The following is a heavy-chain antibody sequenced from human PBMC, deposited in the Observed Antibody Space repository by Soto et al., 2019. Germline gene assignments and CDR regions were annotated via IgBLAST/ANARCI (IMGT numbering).Heavy chain of an antibody. D-gene: IGHD5-18*01. Sequence: PSETLSLTCTVAGDSISSSSYYWDWIRQPPGKGLEWIGRIYYSGSTHYNPSLQNRVTISIDTSKNQVSLKVNSVTAADTAVYYCARGRIQLWYPFDYWGQGTLVTVSS. CDR2: IYYSGST. V-gene: IGHV4-39*07. J-gene: IGHJ4*02. CDR1: GDSISSSSYY. CDR3: ARGRIQLWYPFDY.